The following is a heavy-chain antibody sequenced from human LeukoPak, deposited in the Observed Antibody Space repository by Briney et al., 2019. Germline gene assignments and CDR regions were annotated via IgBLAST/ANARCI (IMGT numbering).Heavy chain of an antibody. CDR3: ARASTHYGSGRHYYMDV. CDR1: GGSISSYY. CDR2: IYTSGST. D-gene: IGHD3-10*01. V-gene: IGHV4-4*07. J-gene: IGHJ6*03. Sequence: SETLSLTCTVSGGSISSYYWSWIRQPAGKGLEWIGRIYTSGSTNYNPSLKSRVTMSVDTSKNQFSLKLSSVTAADTAVYYCARASTHYGSGRHYYMDVWGKGTTVTISS.